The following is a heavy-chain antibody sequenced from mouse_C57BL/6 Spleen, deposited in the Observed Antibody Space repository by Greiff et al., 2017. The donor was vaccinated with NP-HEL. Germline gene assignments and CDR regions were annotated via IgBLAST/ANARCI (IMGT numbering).Heavy chain of an antibody. D-gene: IGHD2-2*01. V-gene: IGHV1-69*01. CDR3: ARGGESTMVTAWFAY. Sequence: VQLQQSGAELVMPGASVKLSCKASGYTFTSYWMHWVKQRPGQGLEWIGEIDPSDSYTNYNQKFKGKSTLTVDKSSSTAYMQLSSLTSEDSAVYYGARGGESTMVTAWFAYWGQGTLVTVSA. CDR2: IDPSDSYT. CDR1: GYTFTSYW. J-gene: IGHJ3*01.